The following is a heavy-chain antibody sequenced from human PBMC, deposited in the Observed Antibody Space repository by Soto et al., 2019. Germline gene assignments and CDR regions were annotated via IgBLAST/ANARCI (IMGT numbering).Heavy chain of an antibody. CDR3: ARGHGSGNWPYWFDP. V-gene: IGHV4-30-4*01. CDR1: NDSIRSGDYY. CDR2: VYYSGST. D-gene: IGHD3-10*01. Sequence: QVQLQESGPGLVKPSQTLSLTCSVSNDSIRSGDYYWSWIRQPPGKGLEWIGYVYYSGSTYYNPSLKSRVTISADTSKNQFSLRLSSVTAADTAVYYCARGHGSGNWPYWFDPWGQGSLVSVSS. J-gene: IGHJ5*02.